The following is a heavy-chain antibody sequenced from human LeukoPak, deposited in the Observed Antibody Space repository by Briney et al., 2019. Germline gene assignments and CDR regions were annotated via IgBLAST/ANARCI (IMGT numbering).Heavy chain of an antibody. J-gene: IGHJ4*02. CDR2: IYYSGST. V-gene: IGHV4-39*01. CDR3: ARQYSRRPGYSYGPQSGGY. D-gene: IGHD5-18*01. Sequence: PSETLSLTCTVSGGSISSSSYYWGWIRQPPGKGLEWIGSIYYSGSTYYNPSLKSRVTISVDTSKNQFSLKLSSVTAADTAVYYCARQYSRRPGYSYGPQSGGYWGQGTLVTVSS. CDR1: GGSISSSSYY.